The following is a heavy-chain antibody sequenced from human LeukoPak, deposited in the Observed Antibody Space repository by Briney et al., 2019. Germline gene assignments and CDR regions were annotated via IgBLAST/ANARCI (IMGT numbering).Heavy chain of an antibody. CDR2: ISNGGYTS. Sequence: GGSLRLSCVASGFTFSSYEMNWVRQAPGMGLEWVSYISNGGYTSYYASSVKGRFTISRDDAKNTLYLQMDSLRVEDTALYYCAREVVAVKWFGPWGQGTLVTVSS. CDR3: AREVVAVKWFGP. V-gene: IGHV3-48*03. D-gene: IGHD2-15*01. CDR1: GFTFSSYE. J-gene: IGHJ5*02.